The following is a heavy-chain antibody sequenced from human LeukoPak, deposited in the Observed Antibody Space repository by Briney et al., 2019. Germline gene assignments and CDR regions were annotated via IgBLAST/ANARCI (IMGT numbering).Heavy chain of an antibody. D-gene: IGHD4-17*01. CDR3: ARARGGTVTTSPFDY. J-gene: IGHJ4*02. CDR2: IYYSGST. V-gene: IGHV4-31*11. CDR1: GGTISSGGTY. Sequence: SQTLSLTCAVSGGTISSGGTYWSWIRQHPGKGLEWIGYIYYSGSTYYNPSLKSRVTISVDTSKNQFSLKLSSVTAADTAVYYCARARGGTVTTSPFDYWGQGTLVTVSS.